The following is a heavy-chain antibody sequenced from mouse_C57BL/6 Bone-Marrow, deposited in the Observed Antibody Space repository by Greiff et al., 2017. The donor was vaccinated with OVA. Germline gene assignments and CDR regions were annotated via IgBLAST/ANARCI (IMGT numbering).Heavy chain of an antibody. CDR2: ISSGGSYT. Sequence: EVKLVESGGDLVKPGGSLKLSCAASGFTFSSYGMSWVRQTPDKRLEWVATISSGGSYTYYPDSVKGRSTISRDNAKNTLYLQMSSLKSEDTAMYYCARHRLGRFAYWGQGTLVTVSA. CDR3: ARHRLGRFAY. D-gene: IGHD4-1*01. CDR1: GFTFSSYG. J-gene: IGHJ3*01. V-gene: IGHV5-6*01.